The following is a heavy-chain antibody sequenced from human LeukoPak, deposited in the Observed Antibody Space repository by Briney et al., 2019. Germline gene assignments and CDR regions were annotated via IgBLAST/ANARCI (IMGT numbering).Heavy chain of an antibody. CDR2: IYYSGST. V-gene: IGHV4-59*01. D-gene: IGHD3-22*01. CDR3: SRVVVHGQSDY. Sequence: SETLSLTCSVSGGSISSYFWSWIRQPPGKELEWIGYIYYSGSTNYNPSLKSRVTISVDTSKNQFSLKLSSVTAADTAVYYCSRVVVHGQSDYWGQGTLVTVSS. CDR1: GGSISSYF. J-gene: IGHJ4*02.